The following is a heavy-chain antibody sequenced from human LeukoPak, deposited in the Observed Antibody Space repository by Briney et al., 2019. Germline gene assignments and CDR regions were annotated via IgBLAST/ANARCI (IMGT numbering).Heavy chain of an antibody. V-gene: IGHV4-59*12. D-gene: IGHD5-18*01. Sequence: SETLSLTCTVSGGSISSYYWSWIRQPPGKGLEWIGYICYSGSTNYNPSLKSRVTISVDTSKNQFSLKLSSVTAADTAVYYCARDSDTAMVLLDYWGQGTLVTVSS. J-gene: IGHJ4*02. CDR3: ARDSDTAMVLLDY. CDR1: GGSISSYY. CDR2: ICYSGST.